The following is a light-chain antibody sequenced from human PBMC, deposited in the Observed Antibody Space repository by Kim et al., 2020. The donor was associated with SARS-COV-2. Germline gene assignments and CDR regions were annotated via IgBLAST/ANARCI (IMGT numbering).Light chain of an antibody. J-gene: IGKJ2*01. CDR3: QQSYIPPYT. CDR2: AAS. CDR1: QSISSY. Sequence: DIQMTQSPSSLSASVGDRVTITCRASQSISSYLFWYQQKPGKAPKLLIYAASSLQSGVPSRFSGSESGTDFTLTISSLQPEDFATYYCQQSYIPPYTFGQGTKLEIK. V-gene: IGKV1-39*01.